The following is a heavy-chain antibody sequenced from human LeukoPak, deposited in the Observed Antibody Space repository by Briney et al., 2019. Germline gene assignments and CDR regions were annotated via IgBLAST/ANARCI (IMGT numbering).Heavy chain of an antibody. CDR2: ISTGGGGT. D-gene: IGHD3-10*01. Sequence: PGGSLRLSCAASGFTFSSYAMNWVRQAPGEGLEWVSAISTGGGGTYYADSVQGRFTISRDNSKNTLYLQMNSLRAEDTAVYYCAKDEFRRKNYYDYLYYYGMDVWGQGTTVTVSS. CDR3: AKDEFRRKNYYDYLYYYGMDV. V-gene: IGHV3-23*01. CDR1: GFTFSSYA. J-gene: IGHJ6*02.